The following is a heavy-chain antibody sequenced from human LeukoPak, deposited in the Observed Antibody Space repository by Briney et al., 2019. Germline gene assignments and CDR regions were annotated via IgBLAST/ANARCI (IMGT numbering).Heavy chain of an antibody. CDR3: ARAGGDISSSQDLDY. Sequence: SETLSLTCTVSGGAISSSYYYWSWIRQPPGKGLEWIGYISYSGSTNYNPSLKSRVTISVDTSKNQFSLKMTSVTAADTAVYYCARAGGDISSSQDLDYWGQGTLVTVSS. J-gene: IGHJ4*02. CDR2: ISYSGST. V-gene: IGHV4-61*01. CDR1: GGAISSSYYY. D-gene: IGHD6-6*01.